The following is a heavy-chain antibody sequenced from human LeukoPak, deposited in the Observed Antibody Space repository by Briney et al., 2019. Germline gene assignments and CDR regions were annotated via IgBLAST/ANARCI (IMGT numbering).Heavy chain of an antibody. CDR2: ISAYNGNT. D-gene: IGHD2-15*01. J-gene: IGHJ5*02. Sequence: EASVKVSCKASGYTFTSYGISWVRQAPGQGLEWMGWISAYNGNTNYAQKLQGRVTMTTDTSTSTAYMELRSLRSDDTAVYYCARDLPYCSGGSCYPHNWFDPWGQGTLVTVSS. CDR1: GYTFTSYG. V-gene: IGHV1-18*01. CDR3: ARDLPYCSGGSCYPHNWFDP.